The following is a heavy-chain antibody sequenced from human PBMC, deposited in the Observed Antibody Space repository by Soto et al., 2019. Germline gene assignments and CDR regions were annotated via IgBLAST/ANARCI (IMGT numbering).Heavy chain of an antibody. CDR2: TYYRSKWYN. CDR1: GDSVSSNSAA. Sequence: PSQTLSLTCAISGDSVSSNSAAWNWIRQSPSRGLEWLGRTYYRSKWYNDYAVSVKSRITINPDTSKNQFSLQLNSVTPEDTAVYYCARDLQYSYGPWPRGWYSPTQSKYYYYGMDVWGQGTTVTVSS. CDR3: ARDLQYSYGPWPRGWYSPTQSKYYYYGMDV. J-gene: IGHJ6*02. D-gene: IGHD5-18*01. V-gene: IGHV6-1*01.